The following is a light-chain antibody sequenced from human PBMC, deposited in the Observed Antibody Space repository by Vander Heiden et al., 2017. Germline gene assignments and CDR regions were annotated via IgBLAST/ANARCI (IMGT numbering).Light chain of an antibody. CDR3: QQYNSYSRT. CDR1: QSISSW. Sequence: IQMTQSPSTLSASVGDRVTITCRASQSISSWLAWYQQKPGKAPKLLSYKASSLESGVPSRFSGSGSGTEFTLTISNLQPDDFATYYCQQYNSYSRTFGQGTKVEIK. J-gene: IGKJ1*01. CDR2: KAS. V-gene: IGKV1-5*03.